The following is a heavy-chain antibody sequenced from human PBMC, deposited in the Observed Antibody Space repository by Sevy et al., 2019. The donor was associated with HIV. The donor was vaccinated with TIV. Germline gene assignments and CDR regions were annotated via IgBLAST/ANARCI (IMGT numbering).Heavy chain of an antibody. CDR3: ASAVVTTKLDY. J-gene: IGHJ4*02. Sequence: GGSLRLSCAASGFTFSSYWMHWVRQAPGKGLVWVSRINSDGSSTSYADSVKGRFTISRDNAKNTLYLQMNSLGAEDTGVYYCASAVVTTKLDYWGQGTLVTVSS. CDR2: INSDGSST. D-gene: IGHD4-17*01. V-gene: IGHV3-74*01. CDR1: GFTFSSYW.